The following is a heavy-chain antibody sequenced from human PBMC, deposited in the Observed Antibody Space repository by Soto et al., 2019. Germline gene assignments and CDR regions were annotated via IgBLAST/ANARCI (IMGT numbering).Heavy chain of an antibody. V-gene: IGHV3-21*01. Sequence: EVQLVESGGGLVKPGGSLRLSCAASGFTFSSYSMNWVRQAPGKGLEWVSSISSSSSYIYYADSVKGRFTISRDNAKNSLYLQMNSLRAEDTAVYYCARGGGLLWFGEPDYWGQGTLVTVSS. CDR3: ARGGGLLWFGEPDY. CDR1: GFTFSSYS. D-gene: IGHD3-10*01. CDR2: ISSSSSYI. J-gene: IGHJ4*02.